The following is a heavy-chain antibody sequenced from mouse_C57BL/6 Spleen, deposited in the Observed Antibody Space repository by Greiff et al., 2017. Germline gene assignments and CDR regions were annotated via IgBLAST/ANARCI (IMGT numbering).Heavy chain of an antibody. CDR1: GFTFSSYG. Sequence: EVQLVESGADLVKPGGSLKLSCAASGFTFSSYGMSWVRQTPDKRLEWVATISSGGSYTYYPDSVKGRITISRDNAKNTLYLQMSSLKSEDTAMYYCAREEDAMGCWGTLATVT. V-gene: IGHV5-6*01. CDR3: AREEDAMGC. J-gene: IGHJ4*01. CDR2: ISSGGSYT.